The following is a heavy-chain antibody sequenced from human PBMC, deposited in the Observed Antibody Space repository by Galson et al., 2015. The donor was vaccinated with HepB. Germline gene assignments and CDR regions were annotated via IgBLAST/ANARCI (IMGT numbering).Heavy chain of an antibody. CDR3: ARTASWAFDF. CDR2: INAGTGNT. D-gene: IGHD2-2*01. Sequence: SVKVSCKGSGYTFAKYALHWVRQAPGQRPQWMGWINAGTGNTKYSQKFQGRAIITRDTSATTVYLDLSSLASEDTAVYFCARTASWAFDFWGQGTLVTVSS. V-gene: IGHV1-3*01. J-gene: IGHJ4*02. CDR1: GYTFAKYA.